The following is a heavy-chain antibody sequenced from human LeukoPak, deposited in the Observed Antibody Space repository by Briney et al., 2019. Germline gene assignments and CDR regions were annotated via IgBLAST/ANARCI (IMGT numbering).Heavy chain of an antibody. V-gene: IGHV5-51*01. CDR3: ARQNDFRLDY. Sequence: GESLKISCKGSGYTFSSYWIGWVRQMPGKGLEGMGIIYPGDSDTRYSPSLQGQVTISVDTSIGTAYLQWSSLKASDTAIYYCARQNDFRLDYWGQGTLVTVSS. J-gene: IGHJ4*02. D-gene: IGHD3-3*01. CDR1: GYTFSSYW. CDR2: IYPGDSDT.